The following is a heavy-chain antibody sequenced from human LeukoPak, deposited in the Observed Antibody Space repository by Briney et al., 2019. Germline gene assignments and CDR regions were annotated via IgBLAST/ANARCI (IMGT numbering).Heavy chain of an antibody. J-gene: IGHJ4*02. V-gene: IGHV3-48*04. CDR2: ISSSSSTI. CDR3: ASPFDY. Sequence: GGSLRLSCAASGFSFSTYSMNWVRQAPGKGLEWVSYISSSSSTIYYADSVKGRFTISRDNAKNSLYLQMNSLRAEDTAVYYCASPFDYWGQGTLVTVSS. CDR1: GFSFSTYS.